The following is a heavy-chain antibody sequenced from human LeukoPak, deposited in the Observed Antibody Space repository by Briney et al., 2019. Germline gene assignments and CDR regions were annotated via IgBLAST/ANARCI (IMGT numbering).Heavy chain of an antibody. CDR2: ISATDSRP. CDR1: GFTFSIYA. D-gene: IGHD6-19*01. Sequence: GGSLRLSCAASGFTFSIYAMSWVRQAPGKGLEWVSAISATDSRPYYADSVKGRFTISRDNSKSTLYLQLNGLRGEDTAIYYCAKVASADAQARLNYWGQGTLVIVSS. V-gene: IGHV3-23*01. J-gene: IGHJ4*02. CDR3: AKVASADAQARLNY.